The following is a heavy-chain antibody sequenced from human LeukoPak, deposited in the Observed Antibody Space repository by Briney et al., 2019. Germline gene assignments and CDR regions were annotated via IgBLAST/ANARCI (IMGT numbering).Heavy chain of an antibody. Sequence: ASVKVSCKASGYTFTGYYMHWVRQAPGQGLEWMGWINPNSGGTNYAQKFEGRVTMTRDTSISTAYMELSRLRSDDTAVYYCAREGSPYSSGWYYFDYWGQGTLVTVSS. D-gene: IGHD6-19*01. CDR1: GYTFTGYY. J-gene: IGHJ4*02. V-gene: IGHV1-2*02. CDR2: INPNSGGT. CDR3: AREGSPYSSGWYYFDY.